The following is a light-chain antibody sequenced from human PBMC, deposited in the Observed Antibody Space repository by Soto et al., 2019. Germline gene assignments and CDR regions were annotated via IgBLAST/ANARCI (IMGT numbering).Light chain of an antibody. CDR3: QHYNSYSEA. Sequence: IHMTQSPSTLSVSLGDIVTITFRAIHTISIWFAWYQQKPFKAPKLLIYKASTLKSGVPSRFSGSGSGTEFTLTISSLQPDDFATYYCQHYNSYSEAFGQGTKVDIK. V-gene: IGKV1-5*03. J-gene: IGKJ1*01. CDR1: HTISIW. CDR2: KAS.